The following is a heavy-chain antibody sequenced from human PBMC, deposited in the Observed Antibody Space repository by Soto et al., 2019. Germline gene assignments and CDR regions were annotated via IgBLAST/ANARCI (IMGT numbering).Heavy chain of an antibody. V-gene: IGHV4-30-2*01. CDR3: ARAAMAGANWFDP. J-gene: IGHJ5*02. Sequence: QLQLQESGSGLVKPSQTLSLTCAVSRGSISSGGYSWSWIRQPPGKGLEWIGYIYHSGSTYYNPSLKSRVTISVDRSKNQFSLKLSSVTAADTAVYYCARAAMAGANWFDPWGQGTLVTVSS. CDR1: RGSISSGGYS. D-gene: IGHD5-18*01. CDR2: IYHSGST.